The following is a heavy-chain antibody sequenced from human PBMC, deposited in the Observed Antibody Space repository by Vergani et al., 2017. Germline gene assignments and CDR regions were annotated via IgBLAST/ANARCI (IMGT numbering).Heavy chain of an antibody. Sequence: QVQLVQSGAEVKKPGSSVKVSCKASGGTFSSYAISWVRQAPGQGLEWMGGIIPIFGTANYAQKFQGRVTITADKSTSTAYMELSSLRSEDTAVYYCASMAYSSGWYSSPEGMDVWGQGTTVTVSS. J-gene: IGHJ6*02. CDR3: ASMAYSSGWYSSPEGMDV. D-gene: IGHD6-19*01. V-gene: IGHV1-69*06. CDR2: IIPIFGTA. CDR1: GGTFSSYA.